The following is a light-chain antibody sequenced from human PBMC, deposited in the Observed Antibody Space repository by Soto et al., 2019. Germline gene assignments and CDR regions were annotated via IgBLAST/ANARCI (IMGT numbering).Light chain of an antibody. CDR3: QSYDISLSVVV. J-gene: IGLJ2*01. Sequence: QSALTQTPSVSGAPGQRVTISCTGSSSNIGSGYDVHWYQQLPGKAPKLLIYDNNNRPSGVPDRFSGSKSGTSASLAITGLQAEDEADYYCQSYDISLSVVVFGGGTKVTVL. V-gene: IGLV1-40*01. CDR2: DNN. CDR1: SSNIGSGYD.